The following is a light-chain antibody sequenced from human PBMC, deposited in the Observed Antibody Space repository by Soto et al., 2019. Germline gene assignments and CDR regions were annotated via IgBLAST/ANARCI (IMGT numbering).Light chain of an antibody. J-gene: IGLJ3*02. CDR1: SSDVGGYNY. CDR3: SSYTSSNTWV. Sequence: QSALTQPASVSGSPGQSIAISCTGTSSDVGGYNYVSWYQQHPGKAPKLMIYEVTNRPSGVSNRFSGSKSGNTASLTISGLQTEDEADYYCSSYTSSNTWVSGGGTKLTVL. V-gene: IGLV2-14*01. CDR2: EVT.